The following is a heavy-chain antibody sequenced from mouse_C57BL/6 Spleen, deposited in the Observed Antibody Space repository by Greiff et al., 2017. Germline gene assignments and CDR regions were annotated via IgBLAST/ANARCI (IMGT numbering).Heavy chain of an antibody. CDR2: ISDGGSYT. Sequence: EVHLVESGGGLVKPGGSLKLSCAASGFTFSSYAMSWVRQTPEKRLEWVATISDGGSYTYYPDNVKGRFTISRDNAKNNLYLQMSHLKSEDTAMYYCARGDYGSSFHWYFDVGGTGTTVTVSS. V-gene: IGHV5-4*01. CDR3: ARGDYGSSFHWYFDV. J-gene: IGHJ1*03. CDR1: GFTFSSYA. D-gene: IGHD1-1*01.